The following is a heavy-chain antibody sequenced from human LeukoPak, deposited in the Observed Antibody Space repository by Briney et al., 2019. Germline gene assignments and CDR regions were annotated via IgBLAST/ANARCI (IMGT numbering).Heavy chain of an antibody. CDR1: GFTFSTYW. CDR2: IKSDGSIT. D-gene: IGHD3-22*01. CDR3: ARDRVRSYYYDSSGYDY. Sequence: GGSLRLSCAASGFTFSTYWMHWVRQGPGKGLVWVSRIKSDGSITSYADSVKGRFTISRDNAKNTLYLQMNSLRAEDTAVYYCARDRVRSYYYDSSGYDYWGQGTLVTVSS. V-gene: IGHV3-74*01. J-gene: IGHJ4*02.